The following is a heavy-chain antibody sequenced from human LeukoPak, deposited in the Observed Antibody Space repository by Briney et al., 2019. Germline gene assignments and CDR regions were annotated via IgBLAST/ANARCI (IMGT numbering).Heavy chain of an antibody. D-gene: IGHD5-18*01. CDR2: IYYSGST. V-gene: IGHV4-59*01. J-gene: IGHJ4*02. CDR1: GGSISSYY. Sequence: SETLSLTCTVSGGSISSYYWSWIRQPPGKGLEWIGYIYYSGSTNYNPSLKSRVTISVDTSKNQFSLKLSSVTAADTAVYYCARDSGYSYGFDYWGQGTLVTVAS. CDR3: ARDSGYSYGFDY.